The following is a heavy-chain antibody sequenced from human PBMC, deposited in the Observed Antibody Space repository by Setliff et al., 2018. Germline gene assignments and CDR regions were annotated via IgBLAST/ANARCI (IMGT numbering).Heavy chain of an antibody. D-gene: IGHD1-26*01. V-gene: IGHV4-61*09. CDR2: ISPSGST. CDR1: GASITSGGFY. Sequence: SSETPSLTCSVSGASITSGGFYWTWIRQPAGKGLEWIGHISPSGSTTYNPSVKSRVTISLDTSKNHFSLKLDSVTAADTALYYCARSPSSGAYWNPRPFYSDYWARGTLVTVSS. J-gene: IGHJ4*02. CDR3: ARSPSSGAYWNPRPFYSDY.